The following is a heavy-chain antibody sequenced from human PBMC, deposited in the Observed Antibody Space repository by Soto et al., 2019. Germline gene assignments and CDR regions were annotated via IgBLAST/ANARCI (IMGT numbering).Heavy chain of an antibody. V-gene: IGHV1-46*01. Sequence: GASVKVSCKASGYTITSYYMHWVRQAPGQGLERMGIINPSGGSTSYAQKFQGRVTMTRDTSTSTVYMELSSLRSDDTAVYYCAIDHGEDYYDYYMDFWGKGTTVTVSS. CDR2: INPSGGST. CDR3: AIDHGEDYYDYYMDF. CDR1: GYTITSYY. J-gene: IGHJ6*03. D-gene: IGHD2-21*01.